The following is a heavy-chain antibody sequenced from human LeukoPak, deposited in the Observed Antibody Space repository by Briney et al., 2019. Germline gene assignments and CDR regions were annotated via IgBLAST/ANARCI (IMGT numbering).Heavy chain of an antibody. CDR2: IKEDGREK. CDR1: GFTFSSSW. CDR3: ARGYCSSTSCYNDY. J-gene: IGHJ4*02. V-gene: IGHV3-7*01. D-gene: IGHD2-2*02. Sequence: AGGPLRLSCATSGFTFSSSWMSWVRQAPGKGLECVANIKEDGREKYYVDSVKGRFTISRDNSKNSLDLQMDSLRAEDTAVYYCARGYCSSTSCYNDYWGQGTLVTVSS.